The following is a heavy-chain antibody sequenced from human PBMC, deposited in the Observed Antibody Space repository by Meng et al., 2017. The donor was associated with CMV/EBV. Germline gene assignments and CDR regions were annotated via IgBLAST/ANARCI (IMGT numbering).Heavy chain of an antibody. J-gene: IGHJ3*02. CDR2: IIPIFGTA. Sequence: SVKVSCKASGGTFSSYAISWVRQAPGQGLEWMGGIIPIFGTANYAQKFQGRVTITTDESTSTAYMELSSLRSEDTAVYYCAGTYYYDSSGYYYSAFDIRGQGTMVTVSS. D-gene: IGHD3-22*01. CDR1: GGTFSSYA. CDR3: AGTYYYDSSGYYYSAFDI. V-gene: IGHV1-69*05.